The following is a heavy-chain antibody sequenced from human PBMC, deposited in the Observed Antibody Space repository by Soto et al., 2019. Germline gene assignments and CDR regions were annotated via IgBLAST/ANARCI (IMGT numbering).Heavy chain of an antibody. J-gene: IGHJ6*02. CDR1: GFTFSSYG. Sequence: GGSLRLSCAASGFTFSSYGMHWVRQAPGKGLEWVAVIWYDGSNKYYADSVKGRFTISRDNSKNTPYLQMNSLRAEDTAVYYCARTIQPHTHYYYYGMDVWGQGTTVTVSS. D-gene: IGHD5-18*01. CDR2: IWYDGSNK. CDR3: ARTIQPHTHYYYYGMDV. V-gene: IGHV3-33*01.